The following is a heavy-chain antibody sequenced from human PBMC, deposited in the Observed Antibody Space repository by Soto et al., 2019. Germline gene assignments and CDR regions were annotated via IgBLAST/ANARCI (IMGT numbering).Heavy chain of an antibody. Sequence: PSETLSLTCTVSGDSMTISDFLWGWVRQSPGKGLEWIGGIYYSGSAYYNPSLGSRATLSVDTSRNQFFLSVTSVTAADTAVYYCARRLYAHWAFGIWGQGKLVTVSS. CDR1: GDSMTISDFL. V-gene: IGHV4-39*01. CDR3: ARRLYAHWAFGI. J-gene: IGHJ3*02. CDR2: IYYSGSA. D-gene: IGHD2-2*01.